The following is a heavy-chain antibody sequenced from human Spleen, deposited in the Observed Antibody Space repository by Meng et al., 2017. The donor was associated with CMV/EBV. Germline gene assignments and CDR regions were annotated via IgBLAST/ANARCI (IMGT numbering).Heavy chain of an antibody. D-gene: IGHD3/OR15-3a*01. J-gene: IGHJ4*02. CDR3: ASLHFGPKDSFDS. CDR1: GSTFTNYY. Sequence: ASVKVSCKASGSTFTNYYMHWVRQAPGQGLEWMGIINPSGGSTSYAQKFQGRVTMTRDTSTSTVYMELSGLRSEDTAVYYCASLHFGPKDSFDSWGQGTLFPFSS. CDR2: INPSGGST. V-gene: IGHV1-46*01.